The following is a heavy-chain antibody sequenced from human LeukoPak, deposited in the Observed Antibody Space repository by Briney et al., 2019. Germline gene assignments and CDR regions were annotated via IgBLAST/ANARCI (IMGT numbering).Heavy chain of an antibody. Sequence: GGSLRLSCAASGFTFSNYYMNWVRQDPGRGLQWVSSISSGSNYIYYAGSLKGRFTISRDNAKNSLYLQMNRLRAEDTAVYYCATGVRGYNSAPDYWGQGTLVTVSP. D-gene: IGHD6-19*01. CDR1: GFTFSNYY. V-gene: IGHV3-21*01. J-gene: IGHJ4*02. CDR2: ISSGSNYI. CDR3: ATGVRGYNSAPDY.